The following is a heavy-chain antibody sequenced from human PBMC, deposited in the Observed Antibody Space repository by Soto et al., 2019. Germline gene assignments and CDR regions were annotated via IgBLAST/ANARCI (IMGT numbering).Heavy chain of an antibody. CDR1: GFTFSSYA. CDR3: ANGETVLLWFGEVLPWDNYYYGMDV. J-gene: IGHJ6*02. Sequence: TGGSLRLSCAASGFTFSSYAMSWVRQAPGKGLEWVSAISGSGDSTYYADSVKGRFTISRDNSKNTLYLQMNSLRAEDTAVYDRANGETVLLWFGEVLPWDNYYYGMDVWGQGTTVTVSS. V-gene: IGHV3-23*01. D-gene: IGHD3-10*01. CDR2: ISGSGDST.